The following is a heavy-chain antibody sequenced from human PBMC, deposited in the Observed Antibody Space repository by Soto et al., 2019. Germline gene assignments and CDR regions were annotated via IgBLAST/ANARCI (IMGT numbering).Heavy chain of an antibody. Sequence: SETLSLTCTVSGASIRSTDYYWSWIRQAPGKGLEWVGYVYYTGSTYYNPSLMSRLTISVDTSKNQFSLKLTSVTAADTAVYYCVRTAREGAVAPHWFDRWGQGTQVTVSS. V-gene: IGHV4-30-4*01. D-gene: IGHD2-21*02. CDR1: GASIRSTDYY. CDR2: VYYTGST. J-gene: IGHJ5*02. CDR3: VRTAREGAVAPHWFDR.